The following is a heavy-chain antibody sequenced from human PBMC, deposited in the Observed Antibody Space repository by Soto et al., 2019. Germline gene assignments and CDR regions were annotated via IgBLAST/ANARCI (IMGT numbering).Heavy chain of an antibody. V-gene: IGHV4-34*01. CDR1: GGSFSGYY. CDR2: INHSGST. J-gene: IGHJ2*01. Sequence: QVQLQQWGAGLLKPSETLSLTCAVYGGSFSGYYWSWIRQPPGKGLEWIGEINHSGSTNYNPSLKSRVTISVDTSKNQFSLKLSSVTAADTAVYYCARPTPPGVTIGYRYFDLWGRGTLVTVSS. CDR3: ARPTPPGVTIGYRYFDL. D-gene: IGHD4-17*01.